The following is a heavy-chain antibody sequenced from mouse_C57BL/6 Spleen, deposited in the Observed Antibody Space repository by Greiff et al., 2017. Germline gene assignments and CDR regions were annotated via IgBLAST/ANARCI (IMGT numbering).Heavy chain of an antibody. V-gene: IGHV1-72*01. Sequence: VQLQQPGAELVKPGASVKLSCKASGYTFTSYWMHWVKQRPGRGLEWIGRIDPTSGGTKYNEKFKSKATLTVDKPSSTAYMQLSSLTSEDSAVYYCAREGYYYGSEAWFAYWGQGTLVTVSA. J-gene: IGHJ3*01. CDR2: IDPTSGGT. CDR1: GYTFTSYW. D-gene: IGHD1-1*01. CDR3: AREGYYYGSEAWFAY.